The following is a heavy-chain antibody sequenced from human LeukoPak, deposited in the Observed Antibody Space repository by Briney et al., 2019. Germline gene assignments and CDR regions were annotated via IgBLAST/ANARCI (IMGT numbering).Heavy chain of an antibody. CDR3: ARVSMAGSFDY. CDR1: GGSFSGYY. Sequence: SETLSLTCAVYGGSFSGYYWSWIRQPPGKGLEWIGETNHSGSTNYNPSLKSRVTISVDTSKNQFSLKLSSVTAADTAVYYCARVSMAGSFDYWGQGTLVTVSS. V-gene: IGHV4-34*01. J-gene: IGHJ4*02. D-gene: IGHD6-19*01. CDR2: TNHSGST.